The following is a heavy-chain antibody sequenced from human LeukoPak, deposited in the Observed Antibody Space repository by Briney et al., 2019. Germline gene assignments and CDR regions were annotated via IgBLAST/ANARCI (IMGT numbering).Heavy chain of an antibody. D-gene: IGHD6-19*01. CDR2: IYYSGST. Sequence: PSETLSLTCTVSGGSISSSSYYWGWIRQPPGKGLEWIGSIYYSGSTYYNPSLKSRVTISVDTSKNQFSLKLSSVTAADTAVYYCARGGPYSSALNWFDPWGQGTLVTVSS. CDR3: ARGGPYSSALNWFDP. J-gene: IGHJ5*02. V-gene: IGHV4-39*01. CDR1: GGSISSSSYY.